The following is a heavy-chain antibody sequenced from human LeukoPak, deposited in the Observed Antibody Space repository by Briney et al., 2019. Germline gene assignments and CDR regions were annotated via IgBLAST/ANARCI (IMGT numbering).Heavy chain of an antibody. CDR1: GGSVSTYY. CDR3: CGSGWFAGPFGY. Sequence: SETLSLTCTVSGGSVSTYYWSWIRQPAGKGLEFIGRFFTSGTSGTTNYNPSLKSRVTISVDTSKNQFSLKLTSVTAADTAVYYCCGSGWFAGPFGYWGQGALVTVSS. CDR2: FFTSGTSGTT. J-gene: IGHJ4*02. V-gene: IGHV4-4*07. D-gene: IGHD6-19*01.